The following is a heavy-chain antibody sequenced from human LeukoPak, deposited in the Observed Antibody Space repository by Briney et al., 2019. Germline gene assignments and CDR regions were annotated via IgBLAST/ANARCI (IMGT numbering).Heavy chain of an antibody. D-gene: IGHD3-3*01. Sequence: PGGSLRLSCAASGFTFSSYSMNWVRQAPGKGLEWVSYISSSSTIYYADSVKGRFTISRDNAKNSLYLQMNSLRAEDTAVYYCARDPLGYDFWSGYLYYFDYWGQGTLVTVSS. V-gene: IGHV3-48*01. CDR2: ISSSSTI. CDR3: ARDPLGYDFWSGYLYYFDY. CDR1: GFTFSSYS. J-gene: IGHJ4*02.